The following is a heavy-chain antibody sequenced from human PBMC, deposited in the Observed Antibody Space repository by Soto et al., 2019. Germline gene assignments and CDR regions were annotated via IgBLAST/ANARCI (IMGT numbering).Heavy chain of an antibody. CDR1: GGSISGYY. V-gene: IGHV4-59*01. CDR2: VYYSGGA. D-gene: IGHD2-21*02. J-gene: IGHJ6*02. CDR3: TRDGDGRMTTNPYYYYGMDV. Sequence: NPSETLSLTCSVSGGSISGYYWSWIRQPPGKGLEWIGNVYYSGGAKYNPSVKRRVSISVDTSKNQFSLNLSSVTAADTAVYYCTRDGDGRMTTNPYYYYGMDVWGPGITVNVSS.